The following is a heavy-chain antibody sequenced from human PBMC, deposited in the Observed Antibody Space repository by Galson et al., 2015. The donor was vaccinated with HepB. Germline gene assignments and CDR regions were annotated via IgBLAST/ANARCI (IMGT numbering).Heavy chain of an antibody. CDR3: ARSISITMIVALYFDY. D-gene: IGHD3-22*01. V-gene: IGHV1-69*13. J-gene: IGHJ4*02. CDR1: GGTFSSYA. Sequence: SVKVFCKASGGTFSSYAISWVRQAPGQGLEWMGGIIPIFGTANYAQKFQGRVTITADESTSTAYMELSSLRSEDTAVYYCARSISITMIVALYFDYWGQGTLVTVSS. CDR2: IIPIFGTA.